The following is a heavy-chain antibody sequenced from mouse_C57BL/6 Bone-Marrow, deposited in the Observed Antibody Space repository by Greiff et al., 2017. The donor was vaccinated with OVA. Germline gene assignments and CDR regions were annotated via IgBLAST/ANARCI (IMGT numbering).Heavy chain of an antibody. CDR3: ARGRGDYYGSSYDYYAMDY. J-gene: IGHJ4*01. D-gene: IGHD1-1*01. Sequence: EVKLMESGGGLVKPGGSLKLSCAASGFTFSSYAMSWVRQTPEKRLEWVATISDGGSYTYYPDNVKGRFTISRDNAKNNLYLQMSHLKSEDTAMYYCARGRGDYYGSSYDYYAMDYWGQGTSVTVSS. V-gene: IGHV5-4*03. CDR2: ISDGGSYT. CDR1: GFTFSSYA.